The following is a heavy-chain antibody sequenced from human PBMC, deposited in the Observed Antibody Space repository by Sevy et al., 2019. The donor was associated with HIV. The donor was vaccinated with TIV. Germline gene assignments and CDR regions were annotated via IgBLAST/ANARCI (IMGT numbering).Heavy chain of an antibody. D-gene: IGHD3-22*01. CDR1: GYTFSGYD. Sequence: PSVKVSCKASGYTFSGYDMHWVRQAPGQGLEWMGWINPNSSGTTFAQTFQGRVTLTRDTSISTAYMELSRLRSDDTAVYYCARDTTPYHYDSTGYYDAFDIWGQGTMVTVSS. CDR3: ARDTTPYHYDSTGYYDAFDI. V-gene: IGHV1-2*02. J-gene: IGHJ3*02. CDR2: INPNSSGT.